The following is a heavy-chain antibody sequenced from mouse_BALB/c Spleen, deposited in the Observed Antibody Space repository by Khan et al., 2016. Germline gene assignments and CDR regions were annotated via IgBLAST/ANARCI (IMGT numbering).Heavy chain of an antibody. V-gene: IGHV1S136*01. CDR1: GYTFTSYV. CDR3: AIKGDYYGSSWYFDV. Sequence: VQLKESGPELVKPGASVKMSCKASGYTFTSYVMHWVKQKPGQGLEWIGYINPYNDGTKYNEKLKGKATLTSDKSSSTAYMELSSLTSEDSAVYYSAIKGDYYGSSWYFDVWGAGTTVTVSS. D-gene: IGHD1-1*01. J-gene: IGHJ1*01. CDR2: INPYNDGT.